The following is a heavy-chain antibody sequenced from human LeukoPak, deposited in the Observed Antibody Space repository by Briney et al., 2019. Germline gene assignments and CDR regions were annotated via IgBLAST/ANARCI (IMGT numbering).Heavy chain of an antibody. CDR3: ATLRGYDSSGYSD. J-gene: IGHJ4*02. CDR2: ISSSSSYI. V-gene: IGHV3-21*01. CDR1: GFTFSSYS. D-gene: IGHD3-22*01. Sequence: KPGGSLRLSCAASGFTFSSYSMNWVRQAPGKGLEWVSSISSSSSYIYYADSVKGRFTISRDNAKNSLCLQMNSLRAEDTAVYYCATLRGYDSSGYSDWGQGTLVTVSS.